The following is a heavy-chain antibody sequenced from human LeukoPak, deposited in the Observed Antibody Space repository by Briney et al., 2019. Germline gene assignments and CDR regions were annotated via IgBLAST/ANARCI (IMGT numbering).Heavy chain of an antibody. Sequence: GGSLRLSCAASGFTLSTYTMNWVRQAPGKGLQWFSYISSSSSTIYYADSVKGRFTISRDNAKNSLYLQMNSLRDEDTAVYYCAREYSSSSGRAFDIWGQGTMVSVSS. CDR3: AREYSSSSGRAFDI. D-gene: IGHD6-6*01. V-gene: IGHV3-48*02. CDR2: ISSSSSTI. CDR1: GFTLSTYT. J-gene: IGHJ3*02.